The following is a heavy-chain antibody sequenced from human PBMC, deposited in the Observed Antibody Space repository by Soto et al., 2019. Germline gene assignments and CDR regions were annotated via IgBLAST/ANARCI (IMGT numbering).Heavy chain of an antibody. V-gene: IGHV5-51*01. CDR1: GYSFTSYR. CDR3: ARTSAAGKYYYGMDV. D-gene: IGHD6-13*01. CDR2: IYPGDSDT. Sequence: GASLKISCKGSGYSFTSYRIGWVRQMPGKGLEWMGIIYPGDSDTRYSPSFQGQVTISADKSISTAYLQWSSLKASDTAMYYCARTSAAGKYYYGMDVWGQGTTVTVSS. J-gene: IGHJ6*02.